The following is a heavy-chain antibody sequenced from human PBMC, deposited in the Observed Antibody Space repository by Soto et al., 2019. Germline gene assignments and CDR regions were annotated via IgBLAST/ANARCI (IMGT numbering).Heavy chain of an antibody. Sequence: SETLSLTCTVSNGSISSPLHFWGWLRQIPGEGLQWIGSIYYSGSTYYNPSLRSRVTLSVDTSKNQFSLKLQSVTAADTAVFYCARLANSIYCSGGACYFDSWSPGTLVTVSS. J-gene: IGHJ4*02. CDR1: NGSISSPLHF. CDR3: ARLANSIYCSGGACYFDS. CDR2: IYYSGST. V-gene: IGHV4-39*01. D-gene: IGHD2-15*01.